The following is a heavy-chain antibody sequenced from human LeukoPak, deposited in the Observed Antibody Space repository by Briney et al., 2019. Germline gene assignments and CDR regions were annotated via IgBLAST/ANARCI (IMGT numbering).Heavy chain of an antibody. J-gene: IGHJ3*01. Sequence: GGSLRLSCSASGFTFRDSAMTWVRQAPGKGLEWVSLISFSGANSYYPDSVKGRFSVSRDNSKGTLYLQLSGLRADDTAIYYCARDMELSTWGPGTMVTVSS. D-gene: IGHD3-16*02. V-gene: IGHV3-23*01. CDR2: ISFSGANS. CDR3: ARDMELST. CDR1: GFTFRDSA.